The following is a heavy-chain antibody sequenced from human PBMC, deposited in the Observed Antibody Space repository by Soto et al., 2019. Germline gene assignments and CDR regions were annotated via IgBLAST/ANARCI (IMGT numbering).Heavy chain of an antibody. CDR3: ANLPHPRGKNSYGFDY. V-gene: IGHV3-23*01. D-gene: IGHD5-18*01. CDR2: ISGSGGST. Sequence: GGSLRLSCAASGFTFSSYAMSWVRQAPGKGLEWVSAISGSGGSTYYADSVKGRFTISRDNSKNTLYLQMNSLRAEDTAVYYCANLPHPRGKNSYGFDYWGQGTLVTVSS. J-gene: IGHJ4*02. CDR1: GFTFSSYA.